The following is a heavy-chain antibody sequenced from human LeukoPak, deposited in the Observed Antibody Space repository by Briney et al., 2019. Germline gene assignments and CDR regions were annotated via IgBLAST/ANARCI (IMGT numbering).Heavy chain of an antibody. Sequence: PADTLTLTCAVYGDSFSGYYWSWIRQPPGKGLEWMAEINHRGTTHYNPSLKSRVNISADTSKNQFSLHLDSVTAADTAVYYCARSWAGMYYPFYYFDYWGQGTLVSVSS. V-gene: IGHV4-34*01. D-gene: IGHD1-26*01. CDR3: ARSWAGMYYPFYYFDY. CDR1: GDSFSGYY. CDR2: INHRGTT. J-gene: IGHJ4*02.